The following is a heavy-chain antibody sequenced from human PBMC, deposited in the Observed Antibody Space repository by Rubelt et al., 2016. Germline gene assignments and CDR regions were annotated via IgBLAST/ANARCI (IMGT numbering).Heavy chain of an antibody. Sequence: EVQLLESGGGLVQPGGSPRLSCAASGFTFSIYAMNWVRQAPGKGLEWVSRINSDGSSTSYADSVKGRFTISRDNAKNTLYLQMNILRAEDTALYYCARRMSALGYYYGMDGWGQGTTVTVSS. V-gene: IGHV3-74*02. D-gene: IGHD3-16*01. CDR1: GFTFSIYA. J-gene: IGHJ6*02. CDR3: ARRMSALGYYYGMDG. CDR2: INSDGSST.